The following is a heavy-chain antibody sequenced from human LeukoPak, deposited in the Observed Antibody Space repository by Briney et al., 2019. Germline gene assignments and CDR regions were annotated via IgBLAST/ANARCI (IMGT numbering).Heavy chain of an antibody. V-gene: IGHV3-43D*03. J-gene: IGHJ6*03. CDR3: AKGGRGRYYYYYYMDV. CDR1: GFTFDDYA. CDR2: ISWDGGST. Sequence: PGGSLRLSCAASGFTFDDYAMHWVRQAPGKGLEWVSLISWDGGSTYYADSVKGRFTISRDNSKNSLYLQMNSLRAEDTALYYCAKGGRGRYYYYYYMDVWGKGTTVTVSS.